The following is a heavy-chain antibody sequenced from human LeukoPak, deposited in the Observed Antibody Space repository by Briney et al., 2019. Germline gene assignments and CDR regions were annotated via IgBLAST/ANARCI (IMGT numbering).Heavy chain of an antibody. D-gene: IGHD6-19*01. CDR1: AFTLSDFT. CDR2: IRSKANNYAT. J-gene: IGHJ1*01. Sequence: GGSLRLSFAAPAFTLSDFTMHWVRQASGKGLEWVARIRSKANNYATEYGASVKGRFTISRDDAKNTAYLQMNSLKTEDTAIYYCSAGPSGWTEFFRHWGQGTLVTVSS. V-gene: IGHV3-73*01. CDR3: SAGPSGWTEFFRH.